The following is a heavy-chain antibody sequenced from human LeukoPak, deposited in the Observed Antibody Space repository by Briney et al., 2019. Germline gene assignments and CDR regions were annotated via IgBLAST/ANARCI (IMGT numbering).Heavy chain of an antibody. D-gene: IGHD6-6*01. Sequence: KPSETLSLTCTVSGGSISSYYWSWIRQPPGKGLEWIGYIYYSGSTNYNPSLKSRVTISVDTSKNQFSLKLSSVTAADTAVYYCARNGKYSSSSRPYNWFDPWGQGTLVTVSS. J-gene: IGHJ5*02. V-gene: IGHV4-59*08. CDR2: IYYSGST. CDR1: GGSISSYY. CDR3: ARNGKYSSSSRPYNWFDP.